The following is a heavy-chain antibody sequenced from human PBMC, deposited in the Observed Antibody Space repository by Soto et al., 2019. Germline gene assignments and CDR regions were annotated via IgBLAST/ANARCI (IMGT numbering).Heavy chain of an antibody. J-gene: IGHJ4*02. CDR2: IVAGSGNT. CDR3: AAVWEYSGYDYLDY. Sequence: SVKVSCKASGFTFTSSAVQWVRQARGQRLEWIGWIVAGSGNTNYAQKFQERVTITRDMSTSTAYMELSSLRSEDTAVYYCAAVWEYSGYDYLDYWGQGTLVTVSS. CDR1: GFTFTSSA. D-gene: IGHD5-12*01. V-gene: IGHV1-58*01.